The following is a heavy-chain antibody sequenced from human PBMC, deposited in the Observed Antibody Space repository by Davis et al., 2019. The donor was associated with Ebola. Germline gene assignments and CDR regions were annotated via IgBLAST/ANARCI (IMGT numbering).Heavy chain of an antibody. D-gene: IGHD1-7*01. CDR3: AKDLVKGTTPGIWDY. J-gene: IGHJ4*02. V-gene: IGHV3-73*01. Sequence: GESLKISCAASGFTFSGSAMHWVRQASGKGLEWVGRIRSKANSYATAYAASVKGRFTISRDDSKNTAYLQMNSLKTEDTAVYYCAKDLVKGTTPGIWDYWGQGTLVTVSS. CDR1: GFTFSGSA. CDR2: IRSKANSYAT.